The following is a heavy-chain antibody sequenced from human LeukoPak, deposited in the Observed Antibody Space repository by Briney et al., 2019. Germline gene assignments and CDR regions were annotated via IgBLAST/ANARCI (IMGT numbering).Heavy chain of an antibody. V-gene: IGHV1-46*01. Sequence: ASVKLSCKASGYTFTSYYMHWVRQAPGQGLEWRGIINPSGGSTSYAQKFQGRVTMTRDMSTSTVYMELSSLRSEDTAVYYCARGPIGTYYDILNGYSPVDYWGQGTLVTGS. J-gene: IGHJ4*02. D-gene: IGHD3-9*01. CDR2: INPSGGST. CDR1: GYTFTSYY. CDR3: ARGPIGTYYDILNGYSPVDY.